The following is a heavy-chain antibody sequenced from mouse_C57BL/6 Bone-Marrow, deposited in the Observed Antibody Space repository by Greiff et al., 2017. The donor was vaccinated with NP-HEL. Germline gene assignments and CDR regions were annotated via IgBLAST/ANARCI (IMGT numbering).Heavy chain of an antibody. CDR2: ISSGGSYT. CDR3: ARHDYDGTPYFDY. D-gene: IGHD2-4*01. V-gene: IGHV5-6*01. J-gene: IGHJ2*01. Sequence: VQLQQSGGDLVKPGGSLKLSCAASGFTFSSYGMSWVRQTPDKRLEWVATISSGGSYTYYPDSVKGRFTISRDNAKNTLYLQMSSLKSEDTAMYYCARHDYDGTPYFDYWGQGTTLTVSS. CDR1: GFTFSSYG.